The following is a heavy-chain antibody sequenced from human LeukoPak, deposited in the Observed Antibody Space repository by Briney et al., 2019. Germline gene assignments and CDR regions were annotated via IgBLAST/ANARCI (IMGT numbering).Heavy chain of an antibody. D-gene: IGHD3-10*01. CDR2: IYTSGST. J-gene: IGHJ4*02. CDR3: ARDNNGSGSYPH. Sequence: SETLSPTCTVSGGSISSGSYYWSWIRQPAGKGLEWIGRIYTSGSTNYDPSLKSRVTISVDTSKNQFSLKLSSVTAADTAVYYCARDNNGSGSYPHWGQGTLVTVSS. CDR1: GGSISSGSYY. V-gene: IGHV4-61*02.